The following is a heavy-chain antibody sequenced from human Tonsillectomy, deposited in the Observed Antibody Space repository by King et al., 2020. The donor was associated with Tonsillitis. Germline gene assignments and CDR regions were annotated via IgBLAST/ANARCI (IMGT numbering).Heavy chain of an antibody. Sequence: EVQLVESGGGLVQPGGSLKLSCAASGFTFSGSAMHWVRQASGKGLEWVGRIGLEWVGRIRSEANSYATTYAASVKGRFTISRDDSKNTSYLRINSLKTEDTAVYYCTRFAAPEYGDYGDYWGQGTLVTVSS. CDR1: GFTFSGSA. CDR2: IRSEANSYAT. V-gene: IGHV3-73*01. D-gene: IGHD4-17*01. CDR3: TRFAAPEYGDYGDY. J-gene: IGHJ4*02.